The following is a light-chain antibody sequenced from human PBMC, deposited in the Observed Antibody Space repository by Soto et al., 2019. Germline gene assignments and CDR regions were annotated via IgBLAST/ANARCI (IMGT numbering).Light chain of an antibody. CDR1: SSNIESNF. Sequence: QLVLTQPPSASGTPGQRVTISCSGSSSNIESNFVYWYQQFPGTAPRLLIYRNNQRPSGVPDRFSGSKSGTSASLAISALRSEDEADYYCTVWDDSLMGRLFGGGTKLTVL. J-gene: IGLJ2*01. CDR2: RNN. V-gene: IGLV1-47*01. CDR3: TVWDDSLMGRL.